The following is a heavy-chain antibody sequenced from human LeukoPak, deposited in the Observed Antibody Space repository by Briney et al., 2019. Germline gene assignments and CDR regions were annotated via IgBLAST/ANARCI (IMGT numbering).Heavy chain of an antibody. Sequence: PGGSLRLSCAASGFTFSSYAMSWVRQAPGKGLEWVSAISGSGGSTYYADSVKGRFTISRDNSKNTLYLQMNSLRAEDMAVYYCAKDPRWSSGWRSSNGDAFDIWGQGTMVTVSS. V-gene: IGHV3-23*01. J-gene: IGHJ3*02. CDR2: ISGSGGST. D-gene: IGHD6-19*01. CDR3: AKDPRWSSGWRSSNGDAFDI. CDR1: GFTFSSYA.